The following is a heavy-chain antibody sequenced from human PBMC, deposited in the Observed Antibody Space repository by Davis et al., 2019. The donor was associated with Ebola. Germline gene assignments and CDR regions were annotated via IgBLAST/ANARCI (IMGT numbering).Heavy chain of an antibody. J-gene: IGHJ4*02. V-gene: IGHV4-39*01. CDR2: IYYSGAT. Sequence: GSLRLSCTVSDGSIITSSYYWGWIRQPPGKELEWIGNIYYSGATYYNPSLRSRVTVSVDTSKNQFSLKLSSVTAADTALHYCARRSKVGASFDYWGQGTLVTVSS. CDR3: ARRSKVGASFDY. D-gene: IGHD1-26*01. CDR1: DGSIITSSYY.